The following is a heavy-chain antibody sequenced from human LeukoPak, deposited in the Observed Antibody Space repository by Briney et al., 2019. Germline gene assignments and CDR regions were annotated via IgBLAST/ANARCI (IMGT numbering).Heavy chain of an antibody. Sequence: GASVKVSCKASGYTFTSYGISWVRLAPGQGLEWMGWISAYNGNTNYAQKLQGRVTMTTDTSTSTAYMELRSLRSDDTAVYYCARDLAERRDYDFWSGYYTPVGYWGQGTLVTVSS. CDR3: ARDLAERRDYDFWSGYYTPVGY. CDR2: ISAYNGNT. CDR1: GYTFTSYG. V-gene: IGHV1-18*01. J-gene: IGHJ4*02. D-gene: IGHD3-3*01.